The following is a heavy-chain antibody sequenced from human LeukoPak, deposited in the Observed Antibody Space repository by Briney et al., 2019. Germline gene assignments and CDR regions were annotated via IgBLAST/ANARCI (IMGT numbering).Heavy chain of an antibody. Sequence: ASVKVSCKASGYTFTSYAMHWVRQAPGQRLEWMGWINAGNGNTKYSQEFQGRVTITRDTSASTAYMELSSLRSEDMAVYYCARDQARGELAFDYWGQGTLVTVSS. V-gene: IGHV1-3*03. D-gene: IGHD1-26*01. CDR3: ARDQARGELAFDY. J-gene: IGHJ4*02. CDR1: GYTFTSYA. CDR2: INAGNGNT.